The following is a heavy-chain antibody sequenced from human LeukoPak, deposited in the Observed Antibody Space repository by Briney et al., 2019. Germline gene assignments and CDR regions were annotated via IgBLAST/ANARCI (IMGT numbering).Heavy chain of an antibody. J-gene: IGHJ4*02. CDR1: GFTFSSYA. Sequence: PGGSLRLSCAASGFTFSSYAMHWVRQAPGKGLEWVAIISYDGSNKYYADSVKGRFTISRDNSKNTLYVQMKSLRAEDTAVYYCAREIVVIDIRGQGTLATVSS. CDR2: ISYDGSNK. V-gene: IGHV3-30-3*01. CDR3: AREIVVIDI. D-gene: IGHD3-22*01.